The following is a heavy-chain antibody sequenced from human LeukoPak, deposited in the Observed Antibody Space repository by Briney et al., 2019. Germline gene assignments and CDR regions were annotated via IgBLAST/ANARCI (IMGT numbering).Heavy chain of an antibody. CDR1: GFTFSSYE. Sequence: AGGSLRLSCAASGFTFSSYEMNWVRQAPGKGLEWVSYISSSGSTIYYADSAKGRFTISRDNAKNSLYLQMNSLGAEDTAVYYCAREDYGDYDYDYWGQGTLVTVSS. J-gene: IGHJ4*02. V-gene: IGHV3-48*03. D-gene: IGHD4-17*01. CDR3: AREDYGDYDYDY. CDR2: ISSSGSTI.